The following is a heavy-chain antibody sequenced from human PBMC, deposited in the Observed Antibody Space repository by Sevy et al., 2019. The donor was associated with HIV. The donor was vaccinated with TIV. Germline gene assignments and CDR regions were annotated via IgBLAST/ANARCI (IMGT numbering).Heavy chain of an antibody. D-gene: IGHD2-2*01. CDR1: GFTFSTYT. V-gene: IGHV3-21*01. J-gene: IGHJ4*02. CDR3: ATDGGCTSTSCLLYSDY. CDR2: ISSGSSYI. Sequence: GGSLRLSCAASGFTFSTYTMNWVRQAPGKGLEWVSSISSGSSYIYYADSVKGRFTISRDNAKNSLYLQMNSLRAEDTAIYYCATDGGCTSTSCLLYSDYWGQGTPVTVSS.